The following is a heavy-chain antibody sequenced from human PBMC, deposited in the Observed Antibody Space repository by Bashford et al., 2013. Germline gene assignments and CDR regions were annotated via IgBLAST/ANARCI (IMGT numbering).Heavy chain of an antibody. D-gene: IGHD1-26*01. V-gene: IGHV1-8*01. CDR2: MNPNSGNT. J-gene: IGHJ6*02. CDR3: SGSSYSSHYYYRSPDV. Sequence: WVRQAPGQGLEWMGWMNPNSGNTGYAQKFQGRVTMTRNTSISTAYMELSSLRSEDTTNYYYSGSSYSSHYYYRSPDVWGPKGPRSPSP.